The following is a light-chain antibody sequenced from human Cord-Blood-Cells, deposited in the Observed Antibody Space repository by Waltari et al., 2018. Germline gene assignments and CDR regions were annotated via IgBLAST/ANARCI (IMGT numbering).Light chain of an antibody. J-gene: IGLJ3*02. CDR2: DVS. Sequence: QSALTQPASVSGSPGQSITISCTGTSSDVGGYNYVSWYQQHPGKAPKLMIYDVSKRPSGVSKRFSGSKSGNMASLTISGLQAEDEADYYCSSYTSSSTLVFGGGTKLTVL. CDR3: SSYTSSSTLV. V-gene: IGLV2-14*01. CDR1: SSDVGGYNY.